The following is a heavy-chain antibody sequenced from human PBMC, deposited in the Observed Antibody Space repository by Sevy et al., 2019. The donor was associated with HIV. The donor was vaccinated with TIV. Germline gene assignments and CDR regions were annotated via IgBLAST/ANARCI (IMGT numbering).Heavy chain of an antibody. J-gene: IGHJ3*02. V-gene: IGHV3-21*01. CDR2: ISSSSSYI. CDR1: GFTFSSYS. CDR3: ARGAYSNPCRAFDN. D-gene: IGHD4-4*01. Sequence: GGSLRLSCAASGFTFSSYSMNWVRQAPGKGLEWVSSISSSSSYIYYADSVKGRFTISRDKAKNSLYLKMNSLRAEDTSLYYCARGAYSNPCRAFDNWGQGTMVTVSS.